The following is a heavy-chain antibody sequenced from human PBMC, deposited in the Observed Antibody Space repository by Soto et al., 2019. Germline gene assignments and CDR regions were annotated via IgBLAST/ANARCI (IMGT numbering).Heavy chain of an antibody. D-gene: IGHD6-13*01. CDR1: GFSITTSGVG. CDR2: IYWKDVK. CDR3: APSAIYPSNWFYFDQ. Sequence: QITLKESGPTLVKPTQTLTLTCTFSGFSITTSGVGVGWIRQPPGKALEWLALIYWKDVKRYSPSLKSRLTITKDTSKNQVVLTVTNMDPVDTATYSCAPSAIYPSNWFYFDQWGQGPLVTVSS. V-gene: IGHV2-5*01. J-gene: IGHJ4*02.